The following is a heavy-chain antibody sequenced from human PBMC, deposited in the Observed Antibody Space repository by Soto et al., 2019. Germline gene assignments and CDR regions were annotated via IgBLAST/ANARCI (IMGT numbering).Heavy chain of an antibody. Sequence: GESLKISCKGSGYSFTSYWIGWVRQMPGKGLEWMGIIYPGDSDTRYSPSFQGQVTISADKSISTAYLQWSSLKASDTAMYYCARHPLVGSGSYYLDYWGQGTLVTVSS. CDR1: GYSFTSYW. CDR2: IYPGDSDT. J-gene: IGHJ4*02. D-gene: IGHD3-10*01. V-gene: IGHV5-51*01. CDR3: ARHPLVGSGSYYLDY.